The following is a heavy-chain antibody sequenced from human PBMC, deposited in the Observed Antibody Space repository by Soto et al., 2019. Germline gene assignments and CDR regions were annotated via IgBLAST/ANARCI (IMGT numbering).Heavy chain of an antibody. CDR3: AREGDYYDFWSGYCDY. D-gene: IGHD3-3*01. J-gene: IGHJ4*02. CDR1: GGTFSSYT. CDR2: IITILGIA. V-gene: IGHV1-69*08. Sequence: QVQLVQSGAEVKKPGSSVKVSCKASGGTFSSYTISWVRQAPGQGLEWMGRIITILGIANYAQKFQGRVTITADKSTSTAYMELSSLRSEDTAVYYCAREGDYYDFWSGYCDYWGQGTLVTVSS.